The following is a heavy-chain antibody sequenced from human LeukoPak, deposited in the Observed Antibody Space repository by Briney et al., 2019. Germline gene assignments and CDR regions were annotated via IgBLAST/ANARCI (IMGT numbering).Heavy chain of an antibody. D-gene: IGHD3-10*01. J-gene: IGHJ5*02. V-gene: IGHV3-30*04. CDR3: ARGITMDP. Sequence: PGRSLRLSCAASGFTFSSYAMHRVRQAPGKGLEWVAVISYDGSNKYYADSVKGRFTISRDNSKNTLYLQMNGLRAEDTAVYYCARGITMDPWGQGTLVTVSS. CDR2: ISYDGSNK. CDR1: GFTFSSYA.